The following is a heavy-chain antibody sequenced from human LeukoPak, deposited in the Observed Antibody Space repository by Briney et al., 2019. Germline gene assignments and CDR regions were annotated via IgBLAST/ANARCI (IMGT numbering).Heavy chain of an antibody. CDR1: GFTFSDYY. D-gene: IGHD1-1*01. CDR2: ISSRGSTI. V-gene: IGHV3-11*04. Sequence: GGSLRLSCAASGFTFSDYYMSWIRQAPGKGLEWVSYISSRGSTIYYADSVKGRFTISKDNAKNSLYLQMNSLRAEDTAVYYCARDVLLERRLDYWGQGTLVTVSS. CDR3: ARDVLLERRLDY. J-gene: IGHJ4*02.